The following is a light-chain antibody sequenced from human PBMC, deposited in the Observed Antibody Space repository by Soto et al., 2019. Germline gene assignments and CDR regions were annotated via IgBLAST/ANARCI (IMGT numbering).Light chain of an antibody. CDR2: GAS. Sequence: EIVMTQSPATLSVSPGERATLSCRASQSISNNLAWYQQKPGQAPRLLIYGASTRATGIPARFSGSGSGTEFTLTISSLRSEDFAVYYCQQYNDWPLTFGGGIKVEIK. CDR3: QQYNDWPLT. V-gene: IGKV3-15*01. J-gene: IGKJ4*01. CDR1: QSISNN.